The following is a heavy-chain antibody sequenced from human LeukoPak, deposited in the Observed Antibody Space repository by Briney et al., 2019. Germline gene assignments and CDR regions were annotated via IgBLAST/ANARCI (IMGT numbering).Heavy chain of an antibody. J-gene: IGHJ4*02. CDR3: ARSKGPYCSGGSCYSSSFYFDY. Sequence: SETLSLTCTVSGGSISSSSYYSGWIRQPPGKWLEWIGSIYYSGSTYYNPSLKSRVTISVDTSKNQFSLKLSSVTATDTAVYYCARSKGPYCSGGSCYSSSFYFDYWGQGTLVTVSS. CDR2: IYYSGST. CDR1: GGSISSSSYY. D-gene: IGHD2-15*01. V-gene: IGHV4-39*07.